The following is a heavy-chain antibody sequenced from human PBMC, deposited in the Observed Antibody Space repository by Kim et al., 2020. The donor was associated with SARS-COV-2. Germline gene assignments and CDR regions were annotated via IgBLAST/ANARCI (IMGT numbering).Heavy chain of an antibody. V-gene: IGHV3-13*01. CDR1: GFTFSSYD. D-gene: IGHD3-22*01. CDR3: ARGQTYYYDSSGYLGA. Sequence: GGSLRLSCAASGFTFSSYDMHWVRQATGKGLEWVSAIGTAGDTYYPGSVKGRFTISRENAKNSLYLQMNSLRAGDTAVYYCARGQTYYYDSSGYLGAWGQGTLVTVSS. J-gene: IGHJ5*02. CDR2: IGTAGDT.